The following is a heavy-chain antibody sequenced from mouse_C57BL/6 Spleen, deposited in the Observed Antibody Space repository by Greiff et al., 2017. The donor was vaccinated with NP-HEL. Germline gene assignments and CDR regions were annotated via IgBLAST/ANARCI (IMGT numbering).Heavy chain of an antibody. CDR1: GYTFTSYW. J-gene: IGHJ1*03. CDR2: IYPGSGST. D-gene: IGHD1-1*01. Sequence: QVQLQQPGAELVKPGASVKMSCKASGYTFTSYWITWVKQRPGQGLEWIGDIYPGSGSTNYNEKFKSKATLTVDTSSSTAYMQLSSLTSEDSAVFYGANRYDGSSYGYFDVWGTGTTVTVSS. V-gene: IGHV1-55*01. CDR3: ANRYDGSSYGYFDV.